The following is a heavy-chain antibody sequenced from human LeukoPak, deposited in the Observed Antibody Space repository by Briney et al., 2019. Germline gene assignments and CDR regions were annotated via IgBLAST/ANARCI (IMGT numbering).Heavy chain of an antibody. Sequence: SETLSLTCTVSGDSISGSSFHWGWIRQPPGKGLEWIGSMYYSGSSYFNPSLKGRVTISVDTSKNQFSLKLSSVTAADTAVYYCARGYRQTYYYDSSGYYTGKELDYWGQGTLVTVSS. V-gene: IGHV4-39*07. J-gene: IGHJ4*02. CDR3: ARGYRQTYYYDSSGYYTGKELDY. CDR1: GDSISGSSFH. CDR2: MYYSGSS. D-gene: IGHD3-22*01.